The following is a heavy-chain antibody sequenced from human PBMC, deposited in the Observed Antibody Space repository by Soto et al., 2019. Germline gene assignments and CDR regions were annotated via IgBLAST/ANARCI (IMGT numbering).Heavy chain of an antibody. Sequence: QVQLVESGGGVVQPGRSLRLSCAASGFTFSSYGMHWVRQAPGKGLEWVAVIWYDGSNKYYADSVKGRFTISRDNSKNTLYLQMNSLRAEDTAVYYCARGPQVERGGYYFDYWGQGTLVTVSS. CDR2: IWYDGSNK. J-gene: IGHJ4*02. CDR3: ARGPQVERGGYYFDY. D-gene: IGHD1-1*01. V-gene: IGHV3-33*01. CDR1: GFTFSSYG.